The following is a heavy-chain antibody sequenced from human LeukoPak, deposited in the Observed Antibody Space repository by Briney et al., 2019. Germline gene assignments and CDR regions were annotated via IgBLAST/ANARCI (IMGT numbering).Heavy chain of an antibody. CDR2: IYYSGST. V-gene: IGHV4-61*01. CDR1: GGSVSSGTYY. CDR3: ARVGVAVAEVSYFDY. Sequence: SETLSLICTVSGGSVSSGTYYWSWIRQPPGKGLEWIGYIYYSGSTNYNPSLKSRVTISVDTSKNQFSLKLSSVTAADTAVYYCARVGVAVAEVSYFDYWGQGTLVTVSS. J-gene: IGHJ4*02. D-gene: IGHD6-19*01.